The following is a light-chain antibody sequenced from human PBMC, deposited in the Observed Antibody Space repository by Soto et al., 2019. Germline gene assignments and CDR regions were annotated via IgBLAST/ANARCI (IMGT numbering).Light chain of an antibody. V-gene: IGKV1-39*01. J-gene: IGKJ3*01. Sequence: DIQMTQSPSSLSASVGDRVSITCRASRSVSPYLNWYQHKPGTAPKLLISGVSTLHSGVPSRFSGSVSGTDFTLTISSLQPEDFATYYCQQTYSSLFTFGPGTRVDIK. CDR3: QQTYSSLFT. CDR2: GVS. CDR1: RSVSPY.